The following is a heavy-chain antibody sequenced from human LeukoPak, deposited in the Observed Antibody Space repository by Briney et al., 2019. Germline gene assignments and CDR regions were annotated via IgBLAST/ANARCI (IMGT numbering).Heavy chain of an antibody. CDR3: ARARSWVSAYYMDV. V-gene: IGHV1-46*01. Sequence: ASVKVSCKASGYSFSNYGINWVRQAPGQGLEWMGIINPSGGSTSYAQKFQGRVTMTRDTSTSTVYMELSSLRSEDTAVYYCARARSWVSAYYMDVWGKGTTVTVSS. CDR1: GYSFSNYG. CDR2: INPSGGST. D-gene: IGHD6-13*01. J-gene: IGHJ6*03.